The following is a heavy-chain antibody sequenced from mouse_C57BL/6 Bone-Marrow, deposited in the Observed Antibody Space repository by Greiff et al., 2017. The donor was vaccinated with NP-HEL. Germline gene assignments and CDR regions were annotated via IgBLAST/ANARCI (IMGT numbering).Heavy chain of an antibody. J-gene: IGHJ2*01. CDR3: ARSGYYYGSSYDFDY. CDR2: INPSSGYT. Sequence: QVQLKESGAELARPGASVKMSCKASGYTFTSYTMHWVKQRPGQGLEWIGYINPSSGYTKYNQKFKDKATLTADKSSSTAYMQLSSLTSEDSAVYYCARSGYYYGSSYDFDYWGQGTTLTVSS. CDR1: GYTFTSYT. V-gene: IGHV1-4*01. D-gene: IGHD1-1*01.